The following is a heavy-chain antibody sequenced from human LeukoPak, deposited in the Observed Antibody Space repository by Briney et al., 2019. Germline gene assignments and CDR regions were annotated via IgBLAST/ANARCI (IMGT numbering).Heavy chain of an antibody. J-gene: IGHJ4*02. V-gene: IGHV3-7*01. Sequence: GGSLRLSCAASGFTFSSYWMSWVRQAPGKGLEWVANIKQDGSEKYYVDSVKGRFTTSRDNAKNSLYLQMDSLRAEDTAVYYCARYDFWSGRVFDYWGQGTLVTVSS. CDR2: IKQDGSEK. CDR3: ARYDFWSGRVFDY. CDR1: GFTFSSYW. D-gene: IGHD3-3*01.